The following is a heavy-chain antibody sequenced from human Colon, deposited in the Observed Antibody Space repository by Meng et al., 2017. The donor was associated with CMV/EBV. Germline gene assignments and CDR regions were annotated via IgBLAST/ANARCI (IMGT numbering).Heavy chain of an antibody. CDR1: GYRFTSYG. D-gene: IGHD2-2*01. V-gene: IGHV1-18*01. Sequence: ASVKVSCKASGYRFTSYGIDWVRQAPGQGLEWRGWISVYHGNTAYAQKFQDRVTMTTDTSTGTAYMELRRLTSDDTADYYCARNYCSSVDCNLGDGLNMWGQGTRVTVSS. J-gene: IGHJ3*02. CDR2: ISVYHGNT. CDR3: ARNYCSSVDCNLGDGLNM.